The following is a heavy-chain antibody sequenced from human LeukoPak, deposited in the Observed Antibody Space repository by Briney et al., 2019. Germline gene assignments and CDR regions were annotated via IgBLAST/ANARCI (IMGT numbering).Heavy chain of an antibody. CDR1: GFTFSSHA. CDR2: TSGSGGST. CDR3: AHLGYDILTGYYS. D-gene: IGHD3-9*01. Sequence: GGSLRLSCAASGFTFSSHAMSWVRQAPGKGLEWVSGTSGSGGSTYYADSVKGRFTVSRDNSKNMLYLQMNSLRAEDTAVYYCAHLGYDILTGYYSWGQGTLVFVSS. V-gene: IGHV3-23*01. J-gene: IGHJ4*02.